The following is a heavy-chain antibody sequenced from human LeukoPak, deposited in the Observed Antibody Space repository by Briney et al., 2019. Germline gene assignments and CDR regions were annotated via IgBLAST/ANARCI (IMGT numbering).Heavy chain of an antibody. CDR2: ISYDGSNK. Sequence: PGRSLRLSCASSGFTFSSYAMHWIRQAPGKGLDWVTVISYDGSNKYYADSVKGRFTISRDNSKNTLYLQMNSLRAEDTAVYSCARDEAAAGTVAYWGQGTLVTVSS. CDR1: GFTFSSYA. D-gene: IGHD6-13*01. CDR3: ARDEAAAGTVAY. J-gene: IGHJ4*02. V-gene: IGHV3-30*04.